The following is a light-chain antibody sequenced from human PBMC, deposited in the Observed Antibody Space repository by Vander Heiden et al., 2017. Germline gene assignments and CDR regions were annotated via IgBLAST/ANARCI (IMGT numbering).Light chain of an antibody. CDR3: QQYNTFPLT. CDR1: EDVNQF. Sequence: DIQMTQSPSSLSASVGDRVTITCRASEDVNQFLAWFQQRPGKAPKSLIYAASSLQPEVPSRFSGSGSEKHFTLTSNSLQPEDFATYYCQQYNTFPLTFGNGTKVDIK. V-gene: IGKV1-16*01. CDR2: AAS. J-gene: IGKJ1*01.